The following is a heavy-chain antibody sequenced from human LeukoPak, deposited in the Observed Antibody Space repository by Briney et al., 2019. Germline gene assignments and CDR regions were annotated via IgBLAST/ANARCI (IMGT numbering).Heavy chain of an antibody. D-gene: IGHD2-2*01. CDR2: ISVSGGST. J-gene: IGHJ4*02. V-gene: IGHV3-23*01. CDR3: AKDPSMRYCSSTSCYPED. Sequence: GGSLRLSCAASGFTFSSYAMSWVRQAPGKGLEWVSAISVSGGSTYYADSVKGRFTISRDNSKNTLYLQMNSLRAEDTAVYYCAKDPSMRYCSSTSCYPEDWGQGTLVTVSS. CDR1: GFTFSSYA.